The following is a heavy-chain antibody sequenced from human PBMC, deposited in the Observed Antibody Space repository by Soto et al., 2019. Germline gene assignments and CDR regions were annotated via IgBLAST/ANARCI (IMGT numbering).Heavy chain of an antibody. J-gene: IGHJ4*02. Sequence: VGSLRLSCAASGFTFSSYGMHWVRQAPGNGLEWVAVISYDGSNKYYADSVKGRFTISRDNSKNTLYLQMNSLRAEDTAVYYCAKDFVYSHSSASPYYCGQRPLVTVSS. CDR2: ISYDGSNK. D-gene: IGHD3-22*01. V-gene: IGHV3-30*18. CDR3: AKDFVYSHSSASPYY. CDR1: GFTFSSYG.